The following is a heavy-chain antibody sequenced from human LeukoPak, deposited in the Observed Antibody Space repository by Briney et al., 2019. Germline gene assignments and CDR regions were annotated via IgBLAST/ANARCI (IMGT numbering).Heavy chain of an antibody. Sequence: ASVKVSCKASGYTFTSYYMHWVRQAPGQGLEWMGIINPSGGSTSYAQKFQGRVTMTTDTSTSTAYMELRSLRSDDTAVYYCARVISSSWPDYWGQGTLVTVSS. V-gene: IGHV1-46*01. D-gene: IGHD6-13*01. J-gene: IGHJ4*02. CDR3: ARVISSSWPDY. CDR1: GYTFTSYY. CDR2: INPSGGST.